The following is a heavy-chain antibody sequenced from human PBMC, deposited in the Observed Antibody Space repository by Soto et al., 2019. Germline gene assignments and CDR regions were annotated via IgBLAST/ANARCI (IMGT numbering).Heavy chain of an antibody. CDR1: GETLNSNP. Sequence: QVQLVQSGAEVKKPGSSLKVSCKVFGETLNSNPIGWVRQAPGQGLEWVGGIVPLSDRTNYAQELQGRVTVTADGSTSTVYMELSTLKSADTAVYYCARKSGRDCHSGGGCFALDVWGQGSLITVSS. D-gene: IGHD2-15*01. CDR2: IVPLSDRT. CDR3: ARKSGRDCHSGGGCFALDV. J-gene: IGHJ4*02. V-gene: IGHV1-69*01.